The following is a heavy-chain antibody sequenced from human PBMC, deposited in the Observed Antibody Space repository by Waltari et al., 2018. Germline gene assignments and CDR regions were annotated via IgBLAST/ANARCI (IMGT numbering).Heavy chain of an antibody. CDR2: INQDGRAK. D-gene: IGHD3-3*01. CDR3: ATEEWYRFDY. V-gene: IGHV3-7*01. Sequence: EVQLVESGGKLVQSGGSLTLSCAASGFSFSDYWMSWVRQAPGKGLEWVAKINQDGRAKYYVDSVKGRFTISRDNAKNSLYLQMNSLRADETAVYYCATEEWYRFDYWGQGTLVTVSS. CDR1: GFSFSDYW. J-gene: IGHJ4*02.